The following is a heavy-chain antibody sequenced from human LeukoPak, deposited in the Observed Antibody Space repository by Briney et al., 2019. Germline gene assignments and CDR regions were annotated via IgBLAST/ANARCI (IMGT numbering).Heavy chain of an antibody. CDR3: AREDQNWGSTFDY. D-gene: IGHD7-27*01. CDR1: GFTFSSYA. J-gene: IGHJ4*02. Sequence: PGGSLRLSCAASGFTFSSYAMSWVRQTPGKGLEWVSAISGSGGSTYYADSVKGRFTISRDNSKNTLFLQMNSLRAEDTAVYYCAREDQNWGSTFDYWGQGTLVTVSS. V-gene: IGHV3-23*01. CDR2: ISGSGGST.